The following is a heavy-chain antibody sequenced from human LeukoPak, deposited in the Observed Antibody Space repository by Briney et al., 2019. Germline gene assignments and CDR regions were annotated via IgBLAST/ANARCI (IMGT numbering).Heavy chain of an antibody. J-gene: IGHJ4*02. Sequence: LGASVKVSCKASGYTFTSYGISWLRQAPGQGLEWMGWISAYNGKANYAQKVQGRVTMTADTSTSAAYMELRSLTSDDTAVYYCARGEFLPKLGYWGQGTLVTVSS. D-gene: IGHD7-27*01. CDR3: ARGEFLPKLGY. CDR1: GYTFTSYG. V-gene: IGHV1-18*01. CDR2: ISAYNGKA.